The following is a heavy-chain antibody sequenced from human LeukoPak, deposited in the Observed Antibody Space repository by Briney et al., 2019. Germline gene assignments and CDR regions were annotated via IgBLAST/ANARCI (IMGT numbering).Heavy chain of an antibody. J-gene: IGHJ4*02. CDR3: AKTYYDSSGYHFDN. Sequence: SETLSLTCTVSGGSISSGGYYWSWIRQPPGKGLEWIGYIYYSGRSYYNPSLESRITISVDTSKNQFSLKLRSVTAADTAVYYCAKTYYDSSGYHFDNWGQGTLVTVSS. CDR1: GGSISSGGYY. CDR2: IYYSGRS. D-gene: IGHD3-22*01. V-gene: IGHV4-30-4*08.